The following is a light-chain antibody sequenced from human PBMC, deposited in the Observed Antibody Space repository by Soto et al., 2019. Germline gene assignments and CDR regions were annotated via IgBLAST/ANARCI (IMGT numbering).Light chain of an antibody. Sequence: NFMLTQPHSVSESPGKTVTISCTLSSGNIASNYVQWYQQRPGSAPTTVIYEDNLRPSGVPDRFSGSIDRSSNSASLTISGLKTEDEADYFCQSYGSGIQGVFGGGTKVTVL. CDR3: QSYGSGIQGV. J-gene: IGLJ3*02. CDR1: SGNIASNY. CDR2: EDN. V-gene: IGLV6-57*04.